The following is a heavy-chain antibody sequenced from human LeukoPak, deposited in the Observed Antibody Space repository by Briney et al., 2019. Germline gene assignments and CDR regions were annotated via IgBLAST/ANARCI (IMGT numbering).Heavy chain of an antibody. V-gene: IGHV1-3*01. CDR1: GYTFTSYA. J-gene: IGHJ4*02. CDR3: ARGEDYGDYLYFDY. CDR2: INAGNGNT. D-gene: IGHD4-17*01. Sequence: ASVKVSCKASGYTFTSYAMHWVRQAPGQRLEWMGWINAGNGNTKYSQKFQGRVTITRDTSASTAYMELSSLRSEDTAVYYCARGEDYGDYLYFDYWGQGPLVTVSS.